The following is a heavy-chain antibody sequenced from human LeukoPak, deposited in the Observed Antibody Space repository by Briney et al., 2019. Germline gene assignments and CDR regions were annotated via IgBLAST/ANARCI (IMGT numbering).Heavy chain of an antibody. D-gene: IGHD3-22*01. CDR1: GFTFSSYG. V-gene: IGHV3-30*02. Sequence: GGSLRLSCAASGFTFSSYGMHWVRQAPGKGLEWVAFIRYDGSNKYYADPVKGRFTISRDNSKNTLYLQMNSLRAEDTAVYYCAKQTDHYYDSSGYYYMDVWGKGTTVTVSS. CDR2: IRYDGSNK. J-gene: IGHJ6*03. CDR3: AKQTDHYYDSSGYYYMDV.